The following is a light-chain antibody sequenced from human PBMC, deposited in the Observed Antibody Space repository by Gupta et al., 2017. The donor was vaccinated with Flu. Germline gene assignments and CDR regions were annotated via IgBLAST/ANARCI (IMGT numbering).Light chain of an antibody. Sequence: QSALTQPPSASGSPGQSATIPCPGTSSDVGGYNYVSWYQQHPGKAPKLMIYEVTKRPPGVPDRFSGSKSGNTASLTVSGLQAEDEADYYCSSYAGGNTFVFGTGTKVTVL. CDR2: EVT. CDR3: SSYAGGNTFV. V-gene: IGLV2-8*01. J-gene: IGLJ1*01. CDR1: SSDVGGYNY.